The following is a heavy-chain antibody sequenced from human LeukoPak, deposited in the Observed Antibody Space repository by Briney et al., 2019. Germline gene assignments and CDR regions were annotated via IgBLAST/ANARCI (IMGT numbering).Heavy chain of an antibody. J-gene: IGHJ4*02. V-gene: IGHV4-31*11. CDR1: GGSISSGGYS. CDR2: THYSGNT. CDR3: ARGSPTSPFDY. Sequence: PSQTLSLTCAVSGGSISSGGYSWSWIRQPPGKGLKWIAYTHYSGNTYYNPSLKSRVAISVDTSKNQFSLNLSSVTAADTAVYYCARGSPTSPFDYWGQGTLVTVSS.